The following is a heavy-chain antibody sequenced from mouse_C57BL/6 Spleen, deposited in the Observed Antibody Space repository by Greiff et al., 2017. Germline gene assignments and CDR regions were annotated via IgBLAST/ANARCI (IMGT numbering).Heavy chain of an antibody. CDR1: GYTFTSYD. D-gene: IGHD1-1*01. V-gene: IGHV1-85*01. CDR3: ARDYGSSSFAY. Sequence: VQLKQSGPELVKPGASVKLSCKASGYTFTSYDINWVKQRPGQGLEWIGWIYPRDGSTKYNEKFKGKATLTVDTSSSTAYMELHSLTSEDSAVYFCARDYGSSSFAYWGQGTLVTVSA. J-gene: IGHJ3*01. CDR2: IYPRDGST.